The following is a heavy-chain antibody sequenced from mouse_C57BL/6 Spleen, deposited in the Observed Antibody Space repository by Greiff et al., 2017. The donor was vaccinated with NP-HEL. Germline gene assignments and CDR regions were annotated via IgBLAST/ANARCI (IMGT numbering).Heavy chain of an antibody. Sequence: EVKVVESEGGLVQPGSSMKLSCTASGFTFSDYYMAWVRQVPEKGLEWVANINYDGSSTYYLDSLKSRFIISRDNAKNILYLQMSSLKSEDTATYYCARGHEGYFDVWGTGTTVTVSS. CDR3: ARGHEGYFDV. CDR1: GFTFSDYY. V-gene: IGHV5-16*01. J-gene: IGHJ1*03. CDR2: INYDGSST.